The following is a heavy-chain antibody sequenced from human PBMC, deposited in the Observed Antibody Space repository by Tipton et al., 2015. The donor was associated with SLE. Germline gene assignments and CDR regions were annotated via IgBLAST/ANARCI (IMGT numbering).Heavy chain of an antibody. V-gene: IGHV4-39*07. J-gene: IGHJ4*02. Sequence: TLSLTCTVSGDSINSRSYSWGWIRQPPGKGLEWIEAIPYSGSTFFNPPLKSRVTISVDTSKNQFSLRLNSVTAADTAVYYCARGADWGAYFDYWGQGTLVTVSS. CDR1: GDSINSRSYS. CDR3: ARGADWGAYFDY. D-gene: IGHD7-27*01. CDR2: IPYSGST.